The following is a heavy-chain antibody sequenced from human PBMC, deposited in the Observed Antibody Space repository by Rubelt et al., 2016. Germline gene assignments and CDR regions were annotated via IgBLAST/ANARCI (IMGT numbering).Heavy chain of an antibody. Sequence: QVQLVQSGAEVKKPGASVTVSCEASGSSFTTSGITWVRQAPGQRLEWMGWMNAAHGNTRFSQNFQGRVTITRDTSASTAYMELSSLRSEDTAVYYCARGGSGTSSAFDYWGQGTLVTVSS. CDR1: GSSFTTSG. D-gene: IGHD1-26*01. CDR2: MNAAHGNT. CDR3: ARGGSGTSSAFDY. V-gene: IGHV1-3*01. J-gene: IGHJ4*02.